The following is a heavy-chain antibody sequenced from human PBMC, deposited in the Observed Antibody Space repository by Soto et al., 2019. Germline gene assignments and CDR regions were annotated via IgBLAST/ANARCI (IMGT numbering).Heavy chain of an antibody. CDR3: ARAAHLYYDFWSGYQTLDAFDI. V-gene: IGHV4-30-4*01. CDR1: GGSISSGDYY. J-gene: IGHJ3*02. Sequence: QAQLQESGPGLVKPSQTLSLTCTVSGGSISSGDYYWSWIRQPQGKGLEWIGYIYYSGSTYYNPSLKSRVTISVDTSKHQFSLKLSSVTAADTAVYYCARAAHLYYDFWSGYQTLDAFDIWGQGTMVTVSS. CDR2: IYYSGST. D-gene: IGHD3-3*01.